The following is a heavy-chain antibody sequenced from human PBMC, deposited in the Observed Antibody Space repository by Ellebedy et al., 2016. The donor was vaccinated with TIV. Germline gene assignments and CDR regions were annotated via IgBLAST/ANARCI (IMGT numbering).Heavy chain of an antibody. CDR2: LYHSGVT. Sequence: MPSETLSLTCTVSGGSITSGSYFWGWIRQPPGKGLEWIGSLYHSGVTHYNPSLKSRITISVDTSKNQFSLKLSSVTAADTAVYYCARRRGGASYYYYHALDVWGQGTTVTVSS. CDR3: ARRRGGASYYYYHALDV. CDR1: GGSITSGSYF. V-gene: IGHV4-39*01. J-gene: IGHJ6*02. D-gene: IGHD1-26*01.